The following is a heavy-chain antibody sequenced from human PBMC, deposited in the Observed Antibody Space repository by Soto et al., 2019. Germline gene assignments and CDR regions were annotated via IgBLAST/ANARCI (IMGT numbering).Heavy chain of an antibody. CDR3: ARDYDDSSGYMGY. V-gene: IGHV1-2*04. D-gene: IGHD3-22*01. J-gene: IGHJ4*02. CDR1: GYTFTGYY. CDR2: INPNSGGT. Sequence: RASVKVSCKASGYTFTGYYMHWVRQAPGQGLEWMGWINPNSGGTNYAQKFQGWVTMTRDTSISTAYMELSRLRSDDTAVYYCARDYDDSSGYMGYWGQGTLVTVSS.